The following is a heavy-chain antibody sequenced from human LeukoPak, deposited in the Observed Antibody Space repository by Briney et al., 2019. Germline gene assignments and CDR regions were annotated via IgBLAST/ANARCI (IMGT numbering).Heavy chain of an antibody. D-gene: IGHD6-13*01. CDR2: ISGSGGNT. V-gene: IGHV3-23*01. CDR1: GFTFSSYA. CDR3: AKDYSSSWYEVYFQH. Sequence: PGGSLRLSCSASGFTFSSYAMSWVRQAPGKGLEWVSGISGSGGNTYYADSAKGRFTVSRDNSKNTLYLQMNSLRAEDTAVYYCAKDYSSSWYEVYFQHWGQGTLVTVSS. J-gene: IGHJ1*01.